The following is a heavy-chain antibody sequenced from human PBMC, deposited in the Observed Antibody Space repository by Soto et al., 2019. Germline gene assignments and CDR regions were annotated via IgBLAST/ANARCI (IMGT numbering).Heavy chain of an antibody. V-gene: IGHV3-30*02. J-gene: IGHJ6*02. CDR2: IWYDGSNK. CDR1: GFTFSSYG. Sequence: PGGSLRLSCAASGFTFSSYGMHWVRQAPGKGLEWVAVIWYDGSNKCYADSVKGRFTISRDNSKNTLYLQMDSLRAEDTAVYYCAKDGGITGTTEGYYGMDVWGQGTTVTVSS. D-gene: IGHD1-7*01. CDR3: AKDGGITGTTEGYYGMDV.